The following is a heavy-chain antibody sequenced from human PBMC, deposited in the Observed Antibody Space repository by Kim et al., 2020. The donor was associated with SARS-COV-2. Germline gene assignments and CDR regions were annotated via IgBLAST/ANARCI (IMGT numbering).Heavy chain of an antibody. CDR2: ISWDDDK. CDR3: AHSRITGSSYSNDFNY. D-gene: IGHD1-26*01. V-gene: IGHV2-5*02. J-gene: IGHJ4*02. Sequence: SGPTLVNPTQTLTLTCTFSGFSLSTSGVSVGWIRQPPGKALEWLALISWDDDKRYNPSLLSRLTITRDTSENQVVLSMTNMDPVDTATYFCAHSRITGSSYSNDFNYWGPGTLVTVSS. CDR1: GFSLSTSGVS.